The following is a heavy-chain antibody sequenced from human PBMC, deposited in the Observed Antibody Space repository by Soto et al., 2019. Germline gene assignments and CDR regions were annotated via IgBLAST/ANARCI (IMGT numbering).Heavy chain of an antibody. CDR2: ISSSGSTI. J-gene: IGHJ4*02. Sequence: EVQLVESGGGLVQPGGSLRLSCAASGFTFSSYEMNWVRQAPGKGLEWVSYISSSGSTIYYADSVKGRFTISRDNAKNPLYLQMNSLRAEDTAVYYWARGQYGSGGGYFDYWGQETLVTVSS. CDR1: GFTFSSYE. D-gene: IGHD6-19*01. V-gene: IGHV3-48*03. CDR3: ARGQYGSGGGYFDY.